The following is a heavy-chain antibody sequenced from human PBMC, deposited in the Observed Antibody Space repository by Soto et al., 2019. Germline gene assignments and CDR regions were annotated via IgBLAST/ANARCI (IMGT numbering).Heavy chain of an antibody. D-gene: IGHD6-13*01. CDR2: IYYSGST. CDR3: ARDNKRIAAAGFDY. J-gene: IGHJ4*02. Sequence: VTLSLTCTVSGGSVSSGSYYWSWIRQPPGKGLEWIGYIYYSGSTNYNPSLKSRVTISVDTSKNQFSLKLSSVTAADTAVYYCARDNKRIAAAGFDYWGQGTLVTVSS. CDR1: GGSVSSGSYY. V-gene: IGHV4-61*01.